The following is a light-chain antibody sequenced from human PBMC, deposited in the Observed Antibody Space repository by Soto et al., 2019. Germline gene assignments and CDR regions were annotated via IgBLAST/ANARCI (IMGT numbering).Light chain of an antibody. CDR2: GAS. J-gene: IGKJ5*01. CDR1: QSLRSD. V-gene: IGKV3-15*01. CDR3: QQYDNLPTT. Sequence: EIVMTLSMATVSVSPRERATPSCSASQSLRSDLAWYQQKPGQAPRLLIYGASTRATDIPARFSGSGSGTEFTLTISSLQSEDFAVYYCQQYDNLPTTFGQGGRPEIK.